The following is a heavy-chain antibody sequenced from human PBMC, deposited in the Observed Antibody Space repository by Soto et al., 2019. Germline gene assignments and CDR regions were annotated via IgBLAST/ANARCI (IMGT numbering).Heavy chain of an antibody. CDR2: IQRGGST. Sequence: EVQLVESGGGLVEPGGSLSLSCTASGFSVNNKYMSWVRQAPGKGLELVSLIQRGGSTYYAGSVKGRFTISRDFSENPLFLQMNSLRVEDTSVYYCTRDDTHCNSVACYVVPMDVWCKGTTVTVS. D-gene: IGHD2-8*01. V-gene: IGHV3-66*01. J-gene: IGHJ6*03. CDR3: TRDDTHCNSVACYVVPMDV. CDR1: GFSVNNKY.